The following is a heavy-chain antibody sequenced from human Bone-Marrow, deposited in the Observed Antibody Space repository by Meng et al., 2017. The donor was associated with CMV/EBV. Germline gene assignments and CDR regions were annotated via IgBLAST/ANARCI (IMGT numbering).Heavy chain of an antibody. CDR3: VRWTYGSGSYNVFDY. CDR2: ISRNGGGT. CDR1: GVTFDDYG. V-gene: IGHV3-20*03. D-gene: IGHD3-10*01. J-gene: IGHJ4*02. Sequence: SGVTFDDYGMSWVRQAPGKGLEWVSAISRNGGGTDYGDPVKGRFTISRDNAKNSLYLEMNSLRAEDTALYYCVRWTYGSGSYNVFDYWGQGILVTVSS.